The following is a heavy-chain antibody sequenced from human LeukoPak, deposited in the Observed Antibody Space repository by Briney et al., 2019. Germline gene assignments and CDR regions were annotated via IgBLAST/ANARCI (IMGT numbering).Heavy chain of an antibody. CDR1: GGSISSFY. J-gene: IGHJ4*02. Sequence: SETLSLTCTVSGGSISSFYWSWIRQPPGKGLEWIGYIYYSGSTNYNPSLKSRVTISVDTSKNQFSLRLNSVTAADTAVYYCARLSSGSSSWYDIDYWGQGTLVTVSS. V-gene: IGHV4-59*08. CDR2: IYYSGST. D-gene: IGHD6-13*01. CDR3: ARLSSGSSSWYDIDY.